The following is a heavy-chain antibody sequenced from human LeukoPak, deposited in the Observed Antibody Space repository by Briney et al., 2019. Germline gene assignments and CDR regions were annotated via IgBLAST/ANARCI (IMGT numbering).Heavy chain of an antibody. V-gene: IGHV4-38-2*02. D-gene: IGHD3-10*01. CDR1: GYSISSGYY. Sequence: SETLSLTCTVSGYSISSGYYWGWIRQPPGQGLEWIGRIYHSGSTYYNPSLKSRVTISVDTSKNQFSLKLSSVTAADTAVYYCAREGPSITMVRGGGLDAFDIWGQGTMVTVSS. J-gene: IGHJ3*02. CDR3: AREGPSITMVRGGGLDAFDI. CDR2: IYHSGST.